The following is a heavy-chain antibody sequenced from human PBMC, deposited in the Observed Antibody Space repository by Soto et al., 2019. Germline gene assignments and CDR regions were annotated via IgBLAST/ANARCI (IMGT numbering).Heavy chain of an antibody. V-gene: IGHV4-61*01. CDR3: ARVFGFGGMDV. CDR2: IYYSGST. CDR1: GGSVSSGSYY. Sequence: SETLSLTCTVSGGSVSSGSYYLSWIRQPPGKGLEWIGYIYYSGSTNYNPSLKSRVTISVDTSKNQFSLKLSSVTAADTAVYYCARVFGFGGMDVWGQGTTVTSP. J-gene: IGHJ6*02. D-gene: IGHD3-10*01.